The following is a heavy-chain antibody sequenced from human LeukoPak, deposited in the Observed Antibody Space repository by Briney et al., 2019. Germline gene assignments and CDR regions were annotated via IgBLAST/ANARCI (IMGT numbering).Heavy chain of an antibody. J-gene: IGHJ4*02. Sequence: GGSLRLSCAVSGITVSSYYMSWVRQAPGKGLECVSYISSSSSTIHYADSVKGRFTISRDNAKNSLYLQMNSLRAEDTAVYYCAREGTAVLMVYATEYYFDYWGQGTLVTVSS. CDR1: GITVSSYY. V-gene: IGHV3-48*04. CDR3: AREGTAVLMVYATEYYFDY. D-gene: IGHD2-8*01. CDR2: ISSSSSTI.